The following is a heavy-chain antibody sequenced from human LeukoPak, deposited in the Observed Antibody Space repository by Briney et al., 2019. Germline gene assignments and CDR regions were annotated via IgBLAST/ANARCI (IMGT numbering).Heavy chain of an antibody. Sequence: SETLSLTCTVSGGSISSYYWSWIRQPAGKGLEWIGRIYTSGSTNYNPSLKSRVTMSVDTSKNQFSLKLSSVTAADTAVYYCARGLSIAARPDWFDPWGQGTLVTVSS. D-gene: IGHD6-6*01. V-gene: IGHV4-4*07. CDR3: ARGLSIAARPDWFDP. CDR1: GGSISSYY. J-gene: IGHJ5*02. CDR2: IYTSGST.